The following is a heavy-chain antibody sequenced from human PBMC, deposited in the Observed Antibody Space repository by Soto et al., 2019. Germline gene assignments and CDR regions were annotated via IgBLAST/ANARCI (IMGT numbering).Heavy chain of an antibody. V-gene: IGHV1-18*01. CDR1: GYTFTNYG. Sequence: SSVNVSCKASGYTFTNYGISWVRQAPGQGLEWMGWINSYNGNANYVQRLQGRVTMTTDTSTNTVYMELRSLRSDDTAVYYCARGPAADYWGQGTLVTVSS. D-gene: IGHD6-25*01. J-gene: IGHJ4*02. CDR3: ARGPAADY. CDR2: INSYNGNA.